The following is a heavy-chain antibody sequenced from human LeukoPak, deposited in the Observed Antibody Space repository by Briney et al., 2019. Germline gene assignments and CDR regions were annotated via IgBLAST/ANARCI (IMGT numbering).Heavy chain of an antibody. Sequence: SVKVSCKASGYTFTSYGISWVRQAPGQGLEWMGGIIPIFGTANYAQKFQGRVTITADESTSTAYMELSSLRSEDTAVYYCARGIVGATTKVAFDYWGQGTLVTVSS. CDR2: IIPIFGTA. D-gene: IGHD1-26*01. V-gene: IGHV1-69*13. CDR3: ARGIVGATTKVAFDY. J-gene: IGHJ4*02. CDR1: GYTFTSYG.